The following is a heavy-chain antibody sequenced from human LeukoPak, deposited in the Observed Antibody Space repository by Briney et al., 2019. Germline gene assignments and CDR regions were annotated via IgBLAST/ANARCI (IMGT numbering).Heavy chain of an antibody. CDR2: ISPNSGGT. J-gene: IGHJ6*03. Sequence: ASVKVSCKASGYTFTGYYMHWVRQAPGQGLEWMGWISPNSGGTNYAQKFQGRVTMTRDTSIITVYMELSRLRSDDTAVYYCARMTSVLRFLEWLPQHYYYYYMDVWGKGTTVTVSS. D-gene: IGHD3-3*01. V-gene: IGHV1-2*02. CDR3: ARMTSVLRFLEWLPQHYYYYYMDV. CDR1: GYTFTGYY.